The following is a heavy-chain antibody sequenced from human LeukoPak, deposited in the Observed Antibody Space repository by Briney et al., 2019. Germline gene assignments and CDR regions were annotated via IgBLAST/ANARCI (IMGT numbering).Heavy chain of an antibody. CDR2: ASFGGSNR. CDR1: GFTFYSFD. D-gene: IGHD2-15*01. V-gene: IGHV3-30*04. J-gene: IGHJ6*02. Sequence: PGGSLRLSCAASGFTFYSFDMHWVRQAPGKGLESVAAASFGGSNRYNADSVEGRFTVSRDNSRYIMYLQMNSLRPEDTAVYYCARDLGYCSGETCSIHGMDVWGQGTTVIVSS. CDR3: ARDLGYCSGETCSIHGMDV.